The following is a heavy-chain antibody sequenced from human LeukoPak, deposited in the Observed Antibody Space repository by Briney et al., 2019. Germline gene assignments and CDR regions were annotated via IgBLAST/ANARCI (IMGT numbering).Heavy chain of an antibody. D-gene: IGHD2-21*02. J-gene: IGHJ4*02. CDR1: GFTFSSYA. CDR3: VKEGPVGVLRRWRPRFCDY. V-gene: IGHV3-64D*06. Sequence: GGSLRLSCSASGFTFSSYAMHCVRQAPGKGLEYVSAISSNGGSTYYADSVKGRFTIYRDNSKNTLYLQMSSLRAEDTAVYYCVKEGPVGVLRRWRPRFCDYWGEGTLVTVSS. CDR2: ISSNGGST.